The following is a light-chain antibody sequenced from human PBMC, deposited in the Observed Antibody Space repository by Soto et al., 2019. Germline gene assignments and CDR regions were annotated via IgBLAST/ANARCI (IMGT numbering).Light chain of an antibody. J-gene: IGKJ2*01. Sequence: AVQLTQSPSSLSASVGDRVTLTCRASQGVSSGLAWYHQKPGKAPNLLIYDASTLEGGVPSRFSGSGSGTEFTLTISSLQPEDSATYYCQQFKSYPFTFGQGTNLEIK. CDR1: QGVSSG. V-gene: IGKV1-13*02. CDR2: DAS. CDR3: QQFKSYPFT.